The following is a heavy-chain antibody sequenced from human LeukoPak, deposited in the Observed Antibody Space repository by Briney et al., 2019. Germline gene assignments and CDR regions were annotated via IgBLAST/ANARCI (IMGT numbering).Heavy chain of an antibody. Sequence: GASVKVSCKSSGYTFTNYGISWVRQAPGQGLEWMGWISGYNGNTNYAQKLQGRVTMTTDTSTSTAYMELRSLRSDDTAVYYCAREGAAAGNDYWGQGTLVTVSS. CDR2: ISGYNGNT. J-gene: IGHJ4*02. CDR3: AREGAAAGNDY. D-gene: IGHD6-13*01. CDR1: GYTFTNYG. V-gene: IGHV1-18*01.